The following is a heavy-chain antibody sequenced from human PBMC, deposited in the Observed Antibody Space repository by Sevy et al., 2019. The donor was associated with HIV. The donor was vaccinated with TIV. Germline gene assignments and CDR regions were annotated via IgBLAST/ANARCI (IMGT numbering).Heavy chain of an antibody. V-gene: IGHV3-7*01. J-gene: IGHJ4*02. CDR1: GFTFSANW. CDR2: RKGDGSDK. Sequence: GGSLRLSCAASGFTFSANWMNWVRQAPGKGLEWVANRKGDGSDKHYVDSVEGRFTISRDNAKNLLYLQMNSLRVEDTAVYYCAHETSGRFESWGQGTLVTVSS. D-gene: IGHD1-26*01. CDR3: AHETSGRFES.